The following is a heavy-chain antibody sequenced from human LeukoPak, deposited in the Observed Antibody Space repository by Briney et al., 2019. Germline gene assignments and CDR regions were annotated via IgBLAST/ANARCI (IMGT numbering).Heavy chain of an antibody. CDR3: AAGDYKNY. J-gene: IGHJ4*02. Sequence: ASVKVSCKVSGYTLTELSMHWVRQAPGKGLEWVANISQDGSEIYYLGSVQGRFTISGDNAKDSLYLQMNSLRAEDTAVYYCAAGDYKNYWGQGTLVTVSS. D-gene: IGHD4-17*01. CDR1: GYTLTELS. V-gene: IGHV3-7*01. CDR2: ISQDGSEI.